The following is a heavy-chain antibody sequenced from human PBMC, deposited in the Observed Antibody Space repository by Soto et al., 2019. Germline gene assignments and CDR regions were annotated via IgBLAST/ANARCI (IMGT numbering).Heavy chain of an antibody. Sequence: QVQLVQSGAEVKKPGASGKVSCKASGSTFTSYGISWVRQAPGQGLEWMGWISAYNGNTNYAQKLKGRVTMTTDTTASTAYMELRSLISDDTAVYYCAISPYYYGSGSYFDYWGQGTMVTVSS. V-gene: IGHV1-18*01. D-gene: IGHD3-10*01. CDR3: AISPYYYGSGSYFDY. CDR2: ISAYNGNT. J-gene: IGHJ4*02. CDR1: GSTFTSYG.